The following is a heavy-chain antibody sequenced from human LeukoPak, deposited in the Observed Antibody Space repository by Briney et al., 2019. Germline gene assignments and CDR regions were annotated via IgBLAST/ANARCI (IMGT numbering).Heavy chain of an antibody. V-gene: IGHV3-30*02. J-gene: IGHJ4*02. D-gene: IGHD3-10*01. CDR1: GFTFSSYS. Sequence: PGGSLRLSCAASGFTFSSYSMNWVRQAPGTGLEWVAFIRYDGSNKYYADSVKGRFTISRDNSKNTLYLQMNSLRAEDTAVYYCAKTPPGFGGIADYWGQGTLVTVSS. CDR2: IRYDGSNK. CDR3: AKTPPGFGGIADY.